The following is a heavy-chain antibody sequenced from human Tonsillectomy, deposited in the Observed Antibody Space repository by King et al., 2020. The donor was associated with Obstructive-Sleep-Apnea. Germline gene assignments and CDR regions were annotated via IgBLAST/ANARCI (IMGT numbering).Heavy chain of an antibody. J-gene: IGHJ4*02. Sequence: QLVQSGAEVKKPGSSVKVSCKASGGTFSSYGISWVRQAPGQGLEWMGWIIPILGIANYAQKFQGRVTITADKSTSTAYMELSSLRSEDTAGYYCARLKSSGYSAGYFDYWGQGTLVTVSS. CDR2: IIPILGIA. V-gene: IGHV1-69*04. CDR1: GGTFSSYG. D-gene: IGHD3-22*01. CDR3: ARLKSSGYSAGYFDY.